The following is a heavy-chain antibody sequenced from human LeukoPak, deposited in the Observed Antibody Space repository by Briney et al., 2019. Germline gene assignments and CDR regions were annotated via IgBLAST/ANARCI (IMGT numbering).Heavy chain of an antibody. D-gene: IGHD3-10*01. Sequence: ASVKVSCKASGYTFTSYGISWVRQAPGQGLEWMGWICAYNGNTNYAQKLQGRVTMTTDTSTSTAYMELRSLRSGDTAVYYCARVLYGSGSYNKNYGMDVWGQGTTVTVSS. J-gene: IGHJ6*02. CDR2: ICAYNGNT. V-gene: IGHV1-18*01. CDR3: ARVLYGSGSYNKNYGMDV. CDR1: GYTFTSYG.